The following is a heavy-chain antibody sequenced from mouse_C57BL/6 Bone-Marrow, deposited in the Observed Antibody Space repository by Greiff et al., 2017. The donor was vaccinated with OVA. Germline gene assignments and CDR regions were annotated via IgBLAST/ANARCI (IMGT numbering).Heavy chain of an antibody. V-gene: IGHV1-69*01. CDR2: IDPSDSYI. CDR1: GYTFTSYW. J-gene: IGHJ4*01. D-gene: IGHD2-13*01. CDR3: ARDGGCDEDAMDY. Sequence: VQLQQPGAELVMPGASVKLSCKASGYTFTSYWMHWVKQRPGQGLEWIGEIDPSDSYINYNQTFKGKSTLTVDKSSSTAYMQLSSLTSEDSAVYYCARDGGCDEDAMDYWGQGTSVTVSS.